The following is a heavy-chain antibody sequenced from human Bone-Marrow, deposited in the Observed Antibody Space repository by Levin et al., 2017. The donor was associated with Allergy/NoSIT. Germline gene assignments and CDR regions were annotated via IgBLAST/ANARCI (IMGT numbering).Heavy chain of an antibody. J-gene: IGHJ4*02. D-gene: IGHD4-23*01. CDR3: AKGPNYGGNPDYFDS. CDR2: TSGSGATP. Sequence: QPGGSLRLSCEASGFTFSSYAMTWLRQTPGKGLEWVSSTSGSGATPYYADSVQGRFTISRDSSRNTLWLQMNSLRADDTALYYCAKGPNYGGNPDYFDSWGQGSQVTVSS. CDR1: GFTFSSYA. V-gene: IGHV3-23*01.